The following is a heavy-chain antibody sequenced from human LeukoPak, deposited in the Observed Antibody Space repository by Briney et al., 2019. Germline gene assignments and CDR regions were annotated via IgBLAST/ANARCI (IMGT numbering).Heavy chain of an antibody. V-gene: IGHV1-3*03. J-gene: IGHJ5*02. CDR1: GYTFTSYA. Sequence: ASVKVSCKASGYTFTSYAMHWVRQAPGQRLEWMGWINAGNGNTKYSQEFQGRVTITRDTSASTAYMELSSLRSEDMAVYYCARVAVAGTDHRSWFDPWGQGTLVTVSS. D-gene: IGHD6-19*01. CDR2: INAGNGNT. CDR3: ARVAVAGTDHRSWFDP.